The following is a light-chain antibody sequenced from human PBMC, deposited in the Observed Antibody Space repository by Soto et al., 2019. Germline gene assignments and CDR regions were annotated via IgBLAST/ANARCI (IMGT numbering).Light chain of an antibody. CDR2: SDN. CDR3: AAWDDRLNGLV. CDR1: SSNIGRDA. V-gene: IGLV1-44*01. Sequence: QSMLTQPPSASGTPGQRVTISCSGSSSNIGRDAVNWYQQLPGMAPKLLIYSDNQRPSGVPDRFSGSKSGTSASLAISGLQSEDEADYSCAAWDDRLNGLVFGGGTKLTVL. J-gene: IGLJ2*01.